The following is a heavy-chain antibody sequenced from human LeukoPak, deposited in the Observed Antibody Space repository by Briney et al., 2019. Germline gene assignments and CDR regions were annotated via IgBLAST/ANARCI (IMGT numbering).Heavy chain of an antibody. Sequence: GGSLSLSCAASGFTFRNYAMTWVRQAPGKGLEWVSSISASGSSTWYADSVKGRFTISRDNAKNTLYLRMNSLRAEDTAEYYCAKDERGDYVTGFDPWGQGTLVTVSS. V-gene: IGHV3-23*01. CDR1: GFTFRNYA. J-gene: IGHJ5*02. D-gene: IGHD4-17*01. CDR3: AKDERGDYVTGFDP. CDR2: ISASGSST.